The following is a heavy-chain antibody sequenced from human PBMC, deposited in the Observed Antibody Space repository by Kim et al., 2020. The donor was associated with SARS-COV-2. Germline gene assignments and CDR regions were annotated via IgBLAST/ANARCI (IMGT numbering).Heavy chain of an antibody. D-gene: IGHD3-22*01. J-gene: IGHJ3*01. CDR1: GFNFRTYG. CDR3: VGDPPQSGFAFAV. CDR2: IWYDGSHQ. Sequence: GGSLRLSCAASGFNFRTYGMHWVRQAPGKALEWVSFIWYDGSHQDYGDAVKGRFTISRDNSKNTLSLQMNSLRVEDTAVYYCVGDPPQSGFAFAVWGHGTVVTVSS. V-gene: IGHV3-33*08.